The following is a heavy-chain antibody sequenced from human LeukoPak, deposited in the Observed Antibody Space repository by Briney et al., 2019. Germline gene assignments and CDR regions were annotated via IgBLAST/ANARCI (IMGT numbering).Heavy chain of an antibody. CDR2: MYNSGST. CDR3: ARGIESYGDYGY. CDR1: GGSISGSY. J-gene: IGHJ4*02. D-gene: IGHD4-17*01. Sequence: SETLSLTCTVSGGSISGSYWSWIRQPPGKGLEWIAYMYNSGSTNYNPFLKSRVTISIDTSKNQFSLKLSSLTAADTAIYYCARGIESYGDYGYWGQGILVTVSS. V-gene: IGHV4-59*01.